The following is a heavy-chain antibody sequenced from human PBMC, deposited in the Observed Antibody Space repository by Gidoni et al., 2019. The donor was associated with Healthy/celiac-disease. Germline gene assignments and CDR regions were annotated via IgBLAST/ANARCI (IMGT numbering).Heavy chain of an antibody. CDR3: ARYGSSTSCYTSGYDP. V-gene: IGHV2-26*01. Sequence: QVTLKESGPVLVTPTETLTLTCTVSGFSLSNARMGVSWIRQPPGKALEWLAHIFSNDEKSYSTSLKSRLTISKDTAKSQVVLTMTNMDPVDTATYYCARYGSSTSCYTSGYDPWGQGTLVTVSS. CDR1: GFSLSNARMG. CDR2: IFSNDEK. D-gene: IGHD2-2*02. J-gene: IGHJ5*02.